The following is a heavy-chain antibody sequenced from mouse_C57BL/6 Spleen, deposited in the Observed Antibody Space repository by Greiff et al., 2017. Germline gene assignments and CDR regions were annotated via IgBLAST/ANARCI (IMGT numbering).Heavy chain of an antibody. Sequence: QVQLQQPGAELVKPGASVKLSCKASGYTFTSYWMHWVKQRPGRGLGWIGRIDPNSGGTKYNEKFKGKATLTVDKPSSTAYMQLSSLTSEDSAVYYCARFLWLRQGYYFDYWGQGTTLTVSS. J-gene: IGHJ2*01. D-gene: IGHD2-2*01. CDR3: ARFLWLRQGYYFDY. CDR2: IDPNSGGT. CDR1: GYTFTSYW. V-gene: IGHV1-72*01.